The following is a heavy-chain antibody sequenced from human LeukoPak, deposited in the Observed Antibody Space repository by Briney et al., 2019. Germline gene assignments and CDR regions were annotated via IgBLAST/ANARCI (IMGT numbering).Heavy chain of an antibody. CDR1: GYTFTGYY. D-gene: IGHD5-12*01. CDR2: INPNSGGT. J-gene: IGHJ6*03. V-gene: IGHV1-2*02. Sequence: GASVKVSCKASGYTFTGYYMHWVRQAPGQGLEWMGWINPNSGGTNYAQRFQGRVTMTRDTSISTAYMELSRLRSDDTAVYYCARDGIRGSYSGRPIYYYYYMDVWGKGTTVTVSS. CDR3: ARDGIRGSYSGRPIYYYYYMDV.